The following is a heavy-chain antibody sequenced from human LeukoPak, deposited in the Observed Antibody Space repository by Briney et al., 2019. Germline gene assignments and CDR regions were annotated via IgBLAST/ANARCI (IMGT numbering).Heavy chain of an antibody. CDR1: GGTFSSYA. CDR3: ARVEDYYYGMDV. CDR2: IIPIFGTA. V-gene: IGHV1-69*01. Sequence: SVKVSCQASGGTFSSYAISWVRQAPGQGLEWMGGIIPIFGTANYAQKFQGRVTIISDESTSTAYLELSSLGSEDTAVYYCARVEDYYYGMDVWGKGTTVTVSS. D-gene: IGHD3-3*01. J-gene: IGHJ6*04.